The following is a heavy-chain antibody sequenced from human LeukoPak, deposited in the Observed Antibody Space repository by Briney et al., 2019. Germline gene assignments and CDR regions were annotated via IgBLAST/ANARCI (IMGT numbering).Heavy chain of an antibody. CDR2: ISSSSSYI. CDR1: GFTFSSYS. J-gene: IGHJ4*02. CDR3: ARMIVWSRPFDY. Sequence: GGSLRLSCAASGFTFSSYSMNWVRQAPGKGLEWVSSISSSSSYIYHADSVKGRFTISRDNAKNSLYLQMNSLRAEDTAVYYCARMIVWSRPFDYWGQGTLVTVSS. V-gene: IGHV3-21*01. D-gene: IGHD3-22*01.